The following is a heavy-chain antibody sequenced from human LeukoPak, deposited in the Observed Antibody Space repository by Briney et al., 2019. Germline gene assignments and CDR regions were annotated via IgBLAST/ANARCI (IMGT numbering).Heavy chain of an antibody. V-gene: IGHV3-30-3*01. CDR2: ISYDGSNK. D-gene: IGHD3-16*01. J-gene: IGHJ4*02. CDR1: GFTFSSYA. Sequence: GRSLRLSCAASGFTFSSYAMHWARQAPGKGLEWVAVISYDGSNKYYADSVKGRFTISRDNSKNTLYLQMNSLRAEDTAVYYCARAPLGDGDYFDYWGQGTLVTVSS. CDR3: ARAPLGDGDYFDY.